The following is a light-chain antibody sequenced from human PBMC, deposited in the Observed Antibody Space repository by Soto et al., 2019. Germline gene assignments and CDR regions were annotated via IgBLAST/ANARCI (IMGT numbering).Light chain of an antibody. J-gene: IGKJ3*01. CDR3: QLYGSSPPFT. CDR2: GAS. Sequence: EIVLTQSPGTLSLSPGERATLSCRASQSVSSSSLIWYQQKHGQAPRLLIYGASSRATGIPDRFSGSGSGTDFPLTISRLEPEDFAVYYCQLYGSSPPFTFGPGTKVDIK. CDR1: QSVSSSS. V-gene: IGKV3-20*01.